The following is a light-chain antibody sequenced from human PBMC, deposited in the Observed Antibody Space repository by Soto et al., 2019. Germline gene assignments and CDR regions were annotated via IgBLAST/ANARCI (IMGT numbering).Light chain of an antibody. CDR2: RNN. J-gene: IGLJ2*01. V-gene: IGLV1-47*01. CDR3: AAWDDSLSGPI. Sequence: QLVLTQPPSASGTPGQGVTISCSGSSSNVGSNFVFWYQQLPGTAPKVLIYRNNQRPSGVPDRFSGSKSGTSASLAISGLRSEDEADYYCAAWDDSLSGPIFGGGTKLTVL. CDR1: SSNVGSNF.